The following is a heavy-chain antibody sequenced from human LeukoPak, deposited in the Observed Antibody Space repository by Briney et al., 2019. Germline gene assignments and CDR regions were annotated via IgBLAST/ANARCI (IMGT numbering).Heavy chain of an antibody. CDR1: GYTFTSYG. D-gene: IGHD2-2*01. V-gene: IGHV1-18*01. CDR3: ARDLNGRYQLLSNFDY. J-gene: IGHJ4*02. CDR2: ISAYNGNT. Sequence: ASVKGSCKASGYTFTSYGISWVRQAPGQGLEWMGWISAYNGNTNYAQKLQGRVTMTTDTSTSTAYMELRSLRSDDTAVYYCARDLNGRYQLLSNFDYWGQGTLVTVSS.